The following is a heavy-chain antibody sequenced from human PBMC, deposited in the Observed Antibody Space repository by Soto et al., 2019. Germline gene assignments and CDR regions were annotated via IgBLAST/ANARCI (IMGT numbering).Heavy chain of an antibody. CDR1: GGSFSGYY. CDR3: ARVRWEQLVPYYYYGMDV. Sequence: SETLSLTCAVYGGSFSGYYWSWIRQPPGKGLEWIGEINHSGSTNYNPSLKSRVTISVDTSKNQFSLKLSSVTAVDTAVYYCARVRWEQLVPYYYYGMDVWGQGTTVTSP. J-gene: IGHJ6*02. CDR2: INHSGST. D-gene: IGHD6-13*01. V-gene: IGHV4-34*01.